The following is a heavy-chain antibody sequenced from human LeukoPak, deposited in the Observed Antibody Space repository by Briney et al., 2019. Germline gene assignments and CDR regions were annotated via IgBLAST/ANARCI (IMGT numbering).Heavy chain of an antibody. D-gene: IGHD6-19*01. V-gene: IGHV3-43*01. CDR2: LSWDGGTR. J-gene: IGHJ4*02. Sequence: GGSLRLSCIASGFTFDDYTMHWVRQAPGKGLEWVSLLSWDGGTRFYADSVKGRFTISRDNAKNSLYLQMNSLRAEDTAVYYCARDHEGGWPAPPGYWGQGTLVTVSS. CDR3: ARDHEGGWPAPPGY. CDR1: GFTFDDYT.